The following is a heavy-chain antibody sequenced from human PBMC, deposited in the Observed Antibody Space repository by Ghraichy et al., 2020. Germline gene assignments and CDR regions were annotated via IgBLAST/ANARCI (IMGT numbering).Heavy chain of an antibody. CDR2: IYSGGST. V-gene: IGHV3-53*04. J-gene: IGHJ4*01. D-gene: IGHD3-22*01. CDR1: GFTVSSNY. Sequence: GGSLRLSCAASGFTVSSNYMSWVRQAPGKGLEWVSVIYSGGSTYYADSVKGRFTISRHNSKNTLYLQMNSLRAEDTAVYYCARGGDTYYYDSSGYYDYGGHGTLVTVSS. CDR3: ARGGDTYYYDSSGYYDY.